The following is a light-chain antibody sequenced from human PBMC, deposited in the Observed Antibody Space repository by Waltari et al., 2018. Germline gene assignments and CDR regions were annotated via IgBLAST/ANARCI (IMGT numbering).Light chain of an antibody. V-gene: IGLV1-47*01. CDR2: RNN. CDR1: SSNIGSNY. J-gene: IGLJ3*02. Sequence: TISCSGSSSNIGSNYVYWYQQLPGTAPKLLIYRNNKRPSGVPDRFSGSKSGTSASLAISGLRSEDEADYYWAAWDDSLSGPWVFGGGTKLTVL. CDR3: AAWDDSLSGPWV.